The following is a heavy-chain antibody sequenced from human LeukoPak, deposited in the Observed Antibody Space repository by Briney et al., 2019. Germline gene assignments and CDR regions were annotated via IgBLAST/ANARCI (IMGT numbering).Heavy chain of an antibody. CDR2: ISGSSSYI. D-gene: IGHD2-15*01. CDR3: ARDITTMVVAVSRLFGDAFDI. CDR1: GFTFISYA. Sequence: GGSLRLSCAASGFTFISYAMSWVRQAPGEGLEWVSAISGSSSYIYYADSVKGRFTISRDNAKNSLYLQMNSLRAEDTAVYYCARDITTMVVAVSRLFGDAFDIWGQGTMVTVSS. J-gene: IGHJ3*02. V-gene: IGHV3-21*01.